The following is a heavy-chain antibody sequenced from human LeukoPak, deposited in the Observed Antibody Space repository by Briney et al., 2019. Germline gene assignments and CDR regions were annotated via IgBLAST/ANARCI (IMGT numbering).Heavy chain of an antibody. J-gene: IGHJ4*02. V-gene: IGHV4-39*07. CDR1: GGSISSSSYY. Sequence: PSETLSLTCTVSGGSISSSSYYWGWIRQPPGKGLEWIGSIYYSGSTYYNPPLKSRVTISVDTSKNQFSLKLSSVTAADTAVYYCARTVLGGYSYGSGRHYFDYWGQGTLVTVSS. CDR3: ARTVLGGYSYGSGRHYFDY. CDR2: IYYSGST. D-gene: IGHD3-10*01.